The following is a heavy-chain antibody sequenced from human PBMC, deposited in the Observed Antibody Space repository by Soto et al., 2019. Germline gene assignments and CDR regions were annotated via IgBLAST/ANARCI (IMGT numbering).Heavy chain of an antibody. J-gene: IGHJ6*02. Sequence: SVEVSCKXSGGTFSSYAISWVRQAPGQGLEWMGGIIPIFGTANYAQKFQGRVTITADESASTAYMELSSLRSEDTAVYYCVPGGQWLGGDYYYYGMDVWGQGTTVTVSS. CDR3: VPGGQWLGGDYYYYGMDV. CDR2: IIPIFGTA. CDR1: GGTFSSYA. V-gene: IGHV1-69*13. D-gene: IGHD6-19*01.